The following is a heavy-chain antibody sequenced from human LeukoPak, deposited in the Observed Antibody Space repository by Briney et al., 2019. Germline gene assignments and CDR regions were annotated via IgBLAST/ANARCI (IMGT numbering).Heavy chain of an antibody. V-gene: IGHV5-51*01. CDR3: AKGPQRIAAAKFDY. D-gene: IGHD6-13*01. CDR1: GYSFTHYW. CDR2: IYPGDSDT. J-gene: IGHJ4*02. Sequence: GESLKISCKGSGYSFTHYWIGWVRQMPGKGLEWMGIIYPGDSDTRYSPSFQGQVTISADKSISTAFLQWNSLRTEDTALYYCAKGPQRIAAAKFDYWGQGTLVTVSS.